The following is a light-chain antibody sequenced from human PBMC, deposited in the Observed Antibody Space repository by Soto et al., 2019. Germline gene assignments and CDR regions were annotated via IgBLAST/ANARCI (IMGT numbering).Light chain of an antibody. CDR1: QSVSTY. J-gene: IGKJ5*01. Sequence: DIVLTQSPATLSLSPGETATLSCRASQSVSTYLGWYQQKPGQAPRVLIYDVSNRATGIPARFSGSGSGTDFTLTISSLEPEDFAVYYCQQRNTGPVTFGQGTRLEIK. CDR3: QQRNTGPVT. CDR2: DVS. V-gene: IGKV3-11*01.